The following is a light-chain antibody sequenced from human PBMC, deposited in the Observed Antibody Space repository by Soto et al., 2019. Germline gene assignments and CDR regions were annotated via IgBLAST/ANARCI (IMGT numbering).Light chain of an antibody. J-gene: IGLJ1*01. CDR3: CSYAGSSTYV. Sequence: QSVLTQPASVSESPGQSITISCSGTSSDVGSYNLVSWYQQHPGKAPKLMIYEGSKRPSGVSNRFSGSKSGNSASLTISGLQAEDEADYYCCSYAGSSTYVFGTGTKLTV. CDR2: EGS. V-gene: IGLV2-23*01. CDR1: SSDVGSYNL.